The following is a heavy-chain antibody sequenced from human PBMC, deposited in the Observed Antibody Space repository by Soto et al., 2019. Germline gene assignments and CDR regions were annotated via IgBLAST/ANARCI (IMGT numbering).Heavy chain of an antibody. CDR2: IIPILGIA. D-gene: IGHD6-6*01. V-gene: IGHV1-69*02. J-gene: IGHJ6*03. Sequence: ASVKVSCKASGGTFSSYTISWVRQAPGQGLEWMGRIIPILGIANYAQKFQGRVTITADKSTSTAYMELSSLRSEDTAVYYCAGRPSIAAHYYYYYMDVWGKGTTVTVSS. CDR3: AGRPSIAAHYYYYYMDV. CDR1: GGTFSSYT.